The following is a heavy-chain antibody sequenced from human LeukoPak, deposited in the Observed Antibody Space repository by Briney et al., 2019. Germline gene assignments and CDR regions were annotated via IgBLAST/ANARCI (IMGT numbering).Heavy chain of an antibody. Sequence: GALRLSFASPWLTFSNAWISRVRQAPGKGLEWVSVINGSGGSTYYADSVKGRFTISRDNSKNTLYLQMNSLRAEDTAVYYCAKDVSSSNWYPRGLNEDYWGQGTLVTVSS. CDR2: INGSGGST. V-gene: IGHV3-23*01. CDR3: AKDVSSSNWYPRGLNEDY. D-gene: IGHD6-13*01. CDR1: WLTFSNAW. J-gene: IGHJ4*02.